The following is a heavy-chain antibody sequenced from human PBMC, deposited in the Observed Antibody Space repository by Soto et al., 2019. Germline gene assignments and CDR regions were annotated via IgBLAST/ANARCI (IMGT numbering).Heavy chain of an antibody. J-gene: IGHJ4*02. CDR3: ASHRTCDVWSAYYFHY. V-gene: IGHV5-51*01. CDR1: GYSFPNYW. CDR2: IYPGDSDT. Sequence: GESLKISCKGSGYSFPNYWVAWVRQMPGKGLEWMGIIYPGDSDTRYSPSFQGQITISADKSLSTAYLQWRSLKASDTAMYYCASHRTCDVWSAYYFHYLGQGTLVTVSS. D-gene: IGHD3-3*01.